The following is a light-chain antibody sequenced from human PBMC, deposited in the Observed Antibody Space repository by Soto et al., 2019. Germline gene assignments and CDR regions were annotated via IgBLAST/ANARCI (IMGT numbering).Light chain of an antibody. J-gene: IGLJ2*01. CDR2: YDD. CDR3: AAWDDSLNALV. Sequence: QSVLTQPPSVSEAPRQRVTISCSESSSNIGNNAVNWYQQLPGKAPKLLIYYDDLLPSGVSDRFSGSKSGTSASLAISGLQSEDEADYYCAAWDDSLNALVFGGGTKLTVL. CDR1: SSNIGNNA. V-gene: IGLV1-36*01.